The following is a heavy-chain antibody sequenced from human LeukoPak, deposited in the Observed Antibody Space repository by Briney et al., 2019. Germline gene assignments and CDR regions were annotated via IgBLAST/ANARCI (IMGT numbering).Heavy chain of an antibody. D-gene: IGHD6-13*01. CDR1: GGSMSGYY. CDR2: IYYRGDT. J-gene: IGHJ6*03. CDR3: ARAGSSSWPHYYYYMDV. Sequence: SETLSLTCSVSGGSMSGYYWSWIRQPPGQGLEWIGFIYYRGDTKYNPSLKSRVTILVDTSKNQFSLKLSSVTAADTAVYYCARAGSSSWPHYYYYMDVWGKGTTVTISS. V-gene: IGHV4-59*01.